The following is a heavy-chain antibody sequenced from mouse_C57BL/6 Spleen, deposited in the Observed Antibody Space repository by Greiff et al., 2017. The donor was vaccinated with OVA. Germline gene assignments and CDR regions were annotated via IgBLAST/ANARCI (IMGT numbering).Heavy chain of an antibody. CDR1: GFTFTDYY. Sequence: EVQVVESGGGLVQPGGSLSLSCAASGFTFTDYYMSWVRQPPGKALEWLGFIRNKANGYTTEYSASVKGRFTISRDNSQSILYLQMNALRAEDSATYYCARFSYGSSPDWFAYWGQGTLVTVSA. J-gene: IGHJ3*01. V-gene: IGHV7-3*01. D-gene: IGHD1-1*01. CDR3: ARFSYGSSPDWFAY. CDR2: IRNKANGYTT.